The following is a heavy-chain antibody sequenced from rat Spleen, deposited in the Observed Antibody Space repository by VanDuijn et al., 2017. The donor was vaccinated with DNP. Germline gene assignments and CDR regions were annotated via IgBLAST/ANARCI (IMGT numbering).Heavy chain of an antibody. CDR3: FNNYFGY. CDR1: GFALTHYG. J-gene: IGHJ2*01. D-gene: IGHD1-3*01. V-gene: IGHV2-77*01. CDR2: IWGDGST. Sequence: QVQMKETGPGLVQTTQTLSVTCTVTGFALTHYGVHWVRQAPGKGLVWMGIIWGDGSTDYNSGLKSRLTISRDTSTSQVFLTMSSLQTDDTAVYYCFNNYFGYWGQGVMVTVSS.